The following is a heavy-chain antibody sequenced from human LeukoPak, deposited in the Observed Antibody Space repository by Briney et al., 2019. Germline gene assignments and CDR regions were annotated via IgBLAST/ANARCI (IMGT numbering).Heavy chain of an antibody. CDR3: ARDAPTGYHFDH. CDR1: VFTFRTFC. V-gene: IGHV3-33*01. J-gene: IGHJ4*02. CDR2: IWYDGSDD. Sequence: GGSLRLSCAASVFTFRTFCIHWVRQAPCKGLEWLAFIWYDGSDDYYADSVKGRFTISRDNFKNTLYLQMNSLRVEDTAIYYCARDAPTGYHFDHCGQGTLVTVSS. D-gene: IGHD3-9*01.